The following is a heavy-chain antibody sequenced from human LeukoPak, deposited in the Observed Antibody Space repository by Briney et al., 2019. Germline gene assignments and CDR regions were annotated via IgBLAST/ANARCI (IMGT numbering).Heavy chain of an antibody. CDR3: ASRTGVVVPAFNY. V-gene: IGHV4-59*12. CDR1: GGSISGYY. Sequence: SETLSLTCTVSGGSISGYYWNWIRQPPGKGLEWIGYIYYSGSTNYNPSLKSRVTISVDTSKNQFSLKLSSVTAADTAVYYCASRTGVVVPAFNYWGQGTLVTVSS. J-gene: IGHJ4*02. D-gene: IGHD2-2*01. CDR2: IYYSGST.